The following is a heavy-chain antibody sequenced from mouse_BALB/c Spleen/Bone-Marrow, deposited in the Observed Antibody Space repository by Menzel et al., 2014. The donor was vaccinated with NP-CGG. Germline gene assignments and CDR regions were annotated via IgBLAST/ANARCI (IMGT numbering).Heavy chain of an antibody. J-gene: IGHJ2*01. V-gene: IGHV1-14*01. CDR1: GYTFTSYV. CDR3: ARDRNYYFDY. CDR2: INPYNDGT. Sequence: ASGYTFTSYVMHWVKQKPGQGLEWIGYINPYNDGTKYNEKFKGKATLTSDKSSSTAYMELSSLTSEDSAVYYCARDRNYYFDYWGQGTTLTVSS.